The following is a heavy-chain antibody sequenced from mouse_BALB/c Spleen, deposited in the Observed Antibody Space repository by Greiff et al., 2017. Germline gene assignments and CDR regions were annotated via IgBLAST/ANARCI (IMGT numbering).Heavy chain of an antibody. CDR2: IDPENGDT. D-gene: IGHD1-1*01. CDR1: GFNIKDYY. Sequence: VQLQQSGAELVRSGASVKLSCTASGFNIKDYYMHWVKQRPEQGLEWIGWIDPENGDTEYAPKFQGKATMTADTSSNTAYLQLSSLTSEDTAVYYCNVPYYYCSSYEAGNYWGQGTTLTVSS. J-gene: IGHJ2*01. CDR3: NVPYYYCSSYEAGNY. V-gene: IGHV14-4*02.